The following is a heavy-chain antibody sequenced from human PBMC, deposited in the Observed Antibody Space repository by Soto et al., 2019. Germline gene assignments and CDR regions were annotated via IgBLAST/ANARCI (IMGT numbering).Heavy chain of an antibody. Sequence: QVELQESGPGLVKPSETLSLTCQVSGGSFSSHYWSWIRQPPGEGMEWIGYVFYTGSTNYNPCLRSRDLISVDTSKNQFYLKLRSVTAAGTAVYYCARQDGYDYYIDVWGKGTTVTVSS. CDR2: VFYTGST. CDR3: ARQDGYDYYIDV. J-gene: IGHJ6*03. V-gene: IGHV4-59*08. CDR1: GGSFSSHY.